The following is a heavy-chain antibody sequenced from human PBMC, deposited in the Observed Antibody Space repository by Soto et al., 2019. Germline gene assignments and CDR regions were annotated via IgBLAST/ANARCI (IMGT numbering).Heavy chain of an antibody. CDR3: ATPGNPYSSSWRAFDI. CDR2: IIPILGIA. Sequence: ASVKASCKASCGTFSVSTISGVGQVTGQGLEWMGRIIPILGIANYAQKFQGRVTITADKSTSTAYMELSSLRSEDTAVYYCATPGNPYSSSWRAFDIWGQGTMVTVSS. V-gene: IGHV1-69*02. J-gene: IGHJ3*02. CDR1: CGTFSVST. D-gene: IGHD6-13*01.